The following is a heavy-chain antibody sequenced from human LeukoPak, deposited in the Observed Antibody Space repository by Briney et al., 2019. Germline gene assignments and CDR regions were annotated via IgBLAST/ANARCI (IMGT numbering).Heavy chain of an antibody. CDR2: ISSSSSYI. CDR1: GFTFSSYS. Sequence: GGSLRLSCAASGFTFSSYSMNWVRQAPGKGLEWVSSISSSSSYIYYADSVKGRFTISRDNAKNSLYLQMNSLRAEDTAVYYCARALRGELAFDYWSQGTLVTVSS. D-gene: IGHD1-26*01. CDR3: ARALRGELAFDY. J-gene: IGHJ4*02. V-gene: IGHV3-21*01.